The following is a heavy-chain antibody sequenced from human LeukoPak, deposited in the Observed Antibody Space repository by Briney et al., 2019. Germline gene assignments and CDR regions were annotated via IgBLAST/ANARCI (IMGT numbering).Heavy chain of an antibody. Sequence: ASVKVSCKASGYTFTSYDINWVRQAPGPGLEWMGWMNPNSGNTGYAQKFQGRVTITSNTSISTAYMELSSLRSEDTAVYYCARSPSSRITIFGVVIPPNWFDPWGQGTLVTVSS. D-gene: IGHD3-3*01. CDR1: GYTFTSYD. CDR2: MNPNSGNT. V-gene: IGHV1-8*03. J-gene: IGHJ5*02. CDR3: ARSPSSRITIFGVVIPPNWFDP.